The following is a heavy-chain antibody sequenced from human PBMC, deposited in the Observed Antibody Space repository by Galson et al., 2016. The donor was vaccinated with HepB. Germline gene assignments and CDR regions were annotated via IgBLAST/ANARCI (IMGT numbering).Heavy chain of an antibody. V-gene: IGHV1-18*01. CDR1: GYSFSSYD. D-gene: IGHD3-3*01. CDR3: ARDGLRFLEWLRDGMDV. J-gene: IGHJ6*02. CDR2: ISTFNGYT. Sequence: SVKVSCKASGYSFSSYDISWVRQAPGQGLVWLGWISTFNGYTKYAQKLQGRVTMTTDTSTSTAYMELRSLRSDDTAVYYCARDGLRFLEWLRDGMDVWGQGTTVTVSS.